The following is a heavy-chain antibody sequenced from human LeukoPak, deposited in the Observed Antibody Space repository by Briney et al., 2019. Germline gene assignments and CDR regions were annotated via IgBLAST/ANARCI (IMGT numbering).Heavy chain of an antibody. CDR1: GGSLSGYY. J-gene: IGHJ4*02. CDR3: ASRAGDY. D-gene: IGHD6-25*01. CDR2: INHSGST. Sequence: SETLSLTCAVYGGSLSGYYWSWIRQPPGKGLEWIGEINHSGSTNYNPSLKSRVTISVDTSKNQFSLKLSSVTAADTAVYYCASRAGDYWGQGTLVTVSS. V-gene: IGHV4-34*01.